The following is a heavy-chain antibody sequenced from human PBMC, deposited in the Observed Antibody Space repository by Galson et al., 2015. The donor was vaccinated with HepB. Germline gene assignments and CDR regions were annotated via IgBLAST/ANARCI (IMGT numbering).Heavy chain of an antibody. CDR3: ARGGV. V-gene: IGHV3-72*01. D-gene: IGHD1-26*01. CDR1: GFTFSNHY. Sequence: SLRLSCAASGFTFSNHYMDWVRQAPGKGLEWVARVRNKASSHTTEYAASVRGRFTISRDDLKNSVYLQMNSLKTEDTALYYCARGGVWGKGTTVTVSS. CDR2: VRNKASSHTT. J-gene: IGHJ6*04.